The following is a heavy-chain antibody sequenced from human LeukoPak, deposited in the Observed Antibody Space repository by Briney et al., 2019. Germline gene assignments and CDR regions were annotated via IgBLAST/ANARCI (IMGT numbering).Heavy chain of an antibody. V-gene: IGHV4-34*01. CDR2: INHSGST. CDR1: GGSFSGYY. Sequence: ASETLSPTRAVYGGSFSGYYWSWIRQPPGKGLEWIGEINHSGSTNYNPSLKSRVTISVDTSKNQFSLKLSSVTAADTAVYYCARGLFGAAPRLFDYWGQGTLVTVSS. J-gene: IGHJ4*02. CDR3: ARGLFGAAPRLFDY. D-gene: IGHD6-6*01.